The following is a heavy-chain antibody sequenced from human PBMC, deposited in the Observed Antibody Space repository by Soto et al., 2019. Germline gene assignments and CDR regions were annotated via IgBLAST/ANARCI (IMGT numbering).Heavy chain of an antibody. Sequence: SETLSLTCAVSGGSINSGGYSWSWIRQPPGKGLEWIGYIYHSGSTYYNPSLKSRVTISVDRSKNQFSLKLSSVTAADTAVYHCASSVLVPAAINWIDPSGQATLVTVSS. J-gene: IGHJ5*02. V-gene: IGHV4-30-2*01. CDR1: GGSINSGGYS. CDR2: IYHSGST. CDR3: ASSVLVPAAINWIDP. D-gene: IGHD2-2*02.